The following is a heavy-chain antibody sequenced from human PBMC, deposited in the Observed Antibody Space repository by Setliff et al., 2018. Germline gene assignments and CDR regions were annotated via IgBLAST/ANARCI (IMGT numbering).Heavy chain of an antibody. D-gene: IGHD6-19*01. CDR2: ISGLI. CDR3: ARSAVAVPGQFYFDN. V-gene: IGHV3-48*01. CDR1: GFTFSTYA. Sequence: GESLKISCAASGFTFSTYAMNWLRQAPGKGLEWVSYISGLIYYADSVKGRFTISRDEAKNSPYLQMNSLRTEDTAVYYCARSAVAVPGQFYFDNWGQGTQVTVSS. J-gene: IGHJ4*02.